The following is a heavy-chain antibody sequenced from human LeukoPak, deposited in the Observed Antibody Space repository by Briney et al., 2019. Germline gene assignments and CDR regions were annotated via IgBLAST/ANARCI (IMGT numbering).Heavy chain of an antibody. V-gene: IGHV4-39*07. Sequence: SETLSLTCTVSGGSISSSSYYWGWIRQPPGKGLEWIGSIYYSGSTYYNPSLKSRVTISVDTSKNQFSLKLSSVTAADTAVYYCARTLRLLWFGESVKNYYFDYWGQGTLVTVSS. J-gene: IGHJ4*02. CDR3: ARTLRLLWFGESVKNYYFDY. CDR2: IYYSGST. CDR1: GGSISSSSYY. D-gene: IGHD3-10*01.